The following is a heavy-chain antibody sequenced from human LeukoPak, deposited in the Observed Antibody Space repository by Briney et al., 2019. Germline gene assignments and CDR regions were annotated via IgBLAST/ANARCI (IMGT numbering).Heavy chain of an antibody. CDR2: ISWNSGSI. D-gene: IGHD5-12*01. CDR3: AKPQGRGYSGYDPLDY. J-gene: IGHJ4*02. Sequence: PGRSLRLSCAASGFSFDDYAMHWVRQAPGKGLEWVSGISWNSGSIGYADSVKGRITISRDNAKNSLYLQMNSLRAEDTALYYCAKPQGRGYSGYDPLDYWGQGTLVTVSS. V-gene: IGHV3-9*01. CDR1: GFSFDDYA.